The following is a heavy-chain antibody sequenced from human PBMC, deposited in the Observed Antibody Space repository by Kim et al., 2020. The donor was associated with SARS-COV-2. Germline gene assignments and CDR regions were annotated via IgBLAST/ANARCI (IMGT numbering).Heavy chain of an antibody. CDR3: TTGLPVTPLYYYYYGMDV. CDR1: GFTFSNAW. D-gene: IGHD2-15*01. Sequence: GGSLRLSCAASGFTFSNAWMSWVRQAPGKGLEWVGRIKSKTDGGTTDYAAPVKGRFTISRDDSKNTLYLQMNSLKTEDTAVYYCTTGLPVTPLYYYYYGMDVWGQGTTVTVSS. J-gene: IGHJ6*02. CDR2: IKSKTDGGTT. V-gene: IGHV3-15*01.